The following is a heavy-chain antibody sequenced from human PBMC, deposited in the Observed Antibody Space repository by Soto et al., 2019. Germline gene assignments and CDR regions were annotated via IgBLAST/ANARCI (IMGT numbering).Heavy chain of an antibody. CDR3: ARSGIWGSYRSSYTFDI. D-gene: IGHD3-16*02. CDR1: GFTFSDYY. J-gene: IGHJ3*02. CDR2: VGSSGSTI. V-gene: IGHV3-11*01. Sequence: QVQLVESGGGLVKPGGSLRLSCSASGFTFSDYYMSWIRQAPGKGLEWVSYVGSSGSTIYYADSVKGRFTISRDNAKNSLYLQVNNLRVEDTAVYYCARSGIWGSYRSSYTFDIWGQGTMAPVSS.